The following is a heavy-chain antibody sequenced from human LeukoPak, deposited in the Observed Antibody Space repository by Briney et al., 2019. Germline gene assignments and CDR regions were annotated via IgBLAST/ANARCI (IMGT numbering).Heavy chain of an antibody. CDR3: AKGDSGSYFYIGIDY. CDR2: ISYNGKYK. J-gene: IGHJ4*02. D-gene: IGHD1-26*01. Sequence: GRSLRLSCPPSGFTFSNYGMHWVRQAPGKGLEWVAVISYNGKYKYYADSVKGRFSISRDNSKNTLYVQMSRLRAEDTAVYYCAKGDSGSYFYIGIDYWGQGTPVTVSS. CDR1: GFTFSNYG. V-gene: IGHV3-30*18.